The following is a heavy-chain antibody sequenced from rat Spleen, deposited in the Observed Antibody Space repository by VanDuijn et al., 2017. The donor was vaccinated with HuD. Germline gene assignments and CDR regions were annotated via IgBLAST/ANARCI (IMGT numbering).Heavy chain of an antibody. Sequence: EVQLVESGGGLVQPGRSLKLSCAASGFTFSDYNMAWVRQAPTKGLEWVATISFDGSSTYYRDSVKGRFTISRDNAKNTLYLQVGSLRSEDTATYYCARRYDFDYWGQGVMVTVSS. CDR2: ISFDGSST. J-gene: IGHJ2*01. CDR1: GFTFSDYN. D-gene: IGHD1-11*01. V-gene: IGHV5-7*01. CDR3: ARRYDFDY.